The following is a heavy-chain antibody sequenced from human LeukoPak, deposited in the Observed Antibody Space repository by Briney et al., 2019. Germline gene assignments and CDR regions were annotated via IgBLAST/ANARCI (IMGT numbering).Heavy chain of an antibody. CDR2: INHSGST. CDR1: GASIRSYY. V-gene: IGHV4-34*01. J-gene: IGHJ6*03. CDR3: ARLPRFDYYYYMDV. D-gene: IGHD3-3*01. Sequence: PSETLSLTCTVSGASIRSYYWSWIRQPPGKGLEWVGEINHSGSTNYNPSLKSRVTISVDTSKNQFSLKLSSVTAADTAVYYCARLPRFDYYYYMDVWGKGTTVTVSS.